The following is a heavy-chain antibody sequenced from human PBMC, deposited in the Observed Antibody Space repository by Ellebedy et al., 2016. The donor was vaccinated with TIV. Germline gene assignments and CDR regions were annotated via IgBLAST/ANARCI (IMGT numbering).Heavy chain of an antibody. Sequence: GESLKISCAASGFTFSSYPMLWVRQAPGKGLEWVSGIPGSGSPTTYADSVKGRFTISRDNSKSTLFLQMSSLRAEDTAVYYCARSSGYSSGLFTYWGQGTLVTVSS. J-gene: IGHJ4*02. CDR3: ARSSGYSSGLFTY. D-gene: IGHD6-19*01. CDR1: GFTFSSYP. V-gene: IGHV3-23*01. CDR2: IPGSGSPT.